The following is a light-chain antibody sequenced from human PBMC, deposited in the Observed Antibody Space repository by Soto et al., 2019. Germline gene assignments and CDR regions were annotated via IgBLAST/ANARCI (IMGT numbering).Light chain of an antibody. CDR3: QQYGSSPPGLT. J-gene: IGKJ4*01. V-gene: IGKV3-20*01. CDR1: QSVSSSY. Sequence: EIVLTQSPGTLSLSPGERATLSCRASQSVSSSYLAWYQQKPGQAPRLLIYGASSRATGIPDRFSGSGSGTDFTLTISRLEPEDFAVYYCQQYGSSPPGLTCGVGTKVEIK. CDR2: GAS.